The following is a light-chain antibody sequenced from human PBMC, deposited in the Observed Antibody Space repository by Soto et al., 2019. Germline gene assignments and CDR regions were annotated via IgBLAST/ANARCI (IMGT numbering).Light chain of an antibody. Sequence: EIVLTQSPATLSLSPGERATLSCRASQSVSSYLAWYQQKPGQAPRLLIYDASNRATGIPARFSGSGSGTDFTLTISSLEPEDFAVYYCRQRSNWPPLTFGGRTKVEIK. CDR3: RQRSNWPPLT. CDR1: QSVSSY. V-gene: IGKV3-11*01. J-gene: IGKJ4*01. CDR2: DAS.